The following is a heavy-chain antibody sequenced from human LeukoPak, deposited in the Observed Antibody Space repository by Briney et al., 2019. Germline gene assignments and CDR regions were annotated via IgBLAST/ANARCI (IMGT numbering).Heavy chain of an antibody. V-gene: IGHV3-15*01. CDR2: IKSKTDGGTT. CDR3: TTDLGGSSSWYYC. J-gene: IGHJ4*02. Sequence: AGGSLRLSCAASGFSISSAWMTWVRQAPGKGLEWIGRIKSKTDGGTTDYAAPVKGRFTISRDDSKNTLYLQMNSLKTEDTAVYYCTTDLGGSSSWYYCWGQGTLVTVSS. D-gene: IGHD6-13*01. CDR1: GFSISSAW.